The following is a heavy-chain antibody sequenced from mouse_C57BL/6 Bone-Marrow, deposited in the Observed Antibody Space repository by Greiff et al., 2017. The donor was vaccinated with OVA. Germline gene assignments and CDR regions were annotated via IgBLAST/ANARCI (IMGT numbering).Heavy chain of an antibody. J-gene: IGHJ4*01. CDR1: GYTFTTYW. CDR3: ARLGPYAMDY. Sequence: VQLQQSGAELVRPGTSVKMSCKASGYTFTTYWIGWAKQRPGHGLEWIGDIYPGGGYTNYNEKFKGKATLTADKSSSTAYMQFSSLTSEDSAIYYCARLGPYAMDYWGQGTSVTVSS. D-gene: IGHD4-1*01. CDR2: IYPGGGYT. V-gene: IGHV1-63*01.